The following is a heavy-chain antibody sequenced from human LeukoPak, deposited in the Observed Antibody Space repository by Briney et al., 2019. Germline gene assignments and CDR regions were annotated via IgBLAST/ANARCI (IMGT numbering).Heavy chain of an antibody. CDR3: ARDPRYCSGGSCERSHDH. CDR2: INNDGSST. J-gene: IGHJ4*02. CDR1: GFTFSVYW. D-gene: IGHD2-15*01. Sequence: PGGSLRLSCAASGFTFSVYWMHWVRQAPGKGLVWVSRINNDGSSTTYADSVKGRFTISRDNAKNTLYLQMNSLRPDDTAVYYCARDPRYCSGGSCERSHDHWGQGTLVTVSS. V-gene: IGHV3-74*03.